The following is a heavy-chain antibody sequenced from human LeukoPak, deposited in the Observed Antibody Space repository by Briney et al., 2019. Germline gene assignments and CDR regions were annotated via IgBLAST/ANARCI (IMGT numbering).Heavy chain of an antibody. CDR2: ISWNSGSI. V-gene: IGHV3-9*01. Sequence: SLRLSCAASGFTFDDYAMHWVRQAPGKGLEWVSGISWNSGSIGYADSVKGRFTISRDNAKNSLYLQMNSLRAEDTAVYYCARDTVLEWFGELPTNYYFDYWGQGTLVTVSS. D-gene: IGHD3-10*01. J-gene: IGHJ4*02. CDR3: ARDTVLEWFGELPTNYYFDY. CDR1: GFTFDDYA.